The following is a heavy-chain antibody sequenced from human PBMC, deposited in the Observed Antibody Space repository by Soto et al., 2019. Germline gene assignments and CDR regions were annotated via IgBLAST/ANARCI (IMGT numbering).Heavy chain of an antibody. CDR3: ARINTQRLRRWFVH. CDR2: IYYSGST. CDR1: GGAISSYY. V-gene: IGHV4-59*01. J-gene: IGHJ5*02. D-gene: IGHD6-25*01. Sequence: SETLSLTCTVSGGAISSYYWSWIRQPPGKGLEWIGYIYYSGSTNYNPSLKSRVTISVDTSKDQFSLKLSSVTAADTAVYYCARINTQRLRRWFVHWGQGILVTVSS.